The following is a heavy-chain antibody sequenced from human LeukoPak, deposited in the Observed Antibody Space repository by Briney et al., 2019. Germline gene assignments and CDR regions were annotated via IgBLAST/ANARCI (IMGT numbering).Heavy chain of an antibody. CDR3: ARVKAAAAHCLDY. CDR2: INSDARST. V-gene: IGHV3-74*01. D-gene: IGHD6-13*01. Sequence: PGGSLRLSCAASGFTFSNYWMHWVRQAPGKGLVWVSRINSDARSTSYADSVKGRFTISRDNAKNTLYLQMNSLRAEDTAVYYCARVKAAAAHCLDYWGQGTLVTVSS. CDR1: GFTFSNYW. J-gene: IGHJ4*02.